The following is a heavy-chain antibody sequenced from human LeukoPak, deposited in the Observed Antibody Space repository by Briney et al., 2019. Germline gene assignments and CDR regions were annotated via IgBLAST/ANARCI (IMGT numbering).Heavy chain of an antibody. CDR1: GYRFHSYG. Sequence: GEALKISRKGSGYRFHSYGIGRVRHMPGTGQEWMGIIYLGDADTRTSPSLQGQVTISADKSISTAYLQWSSLKASDTAMYYCARRSAFEGILDYWGQGTLVTVSS. D-gene: IGHD3-3*02. CDR2: IYLGDADT. CDR3: ARRSAFEGILDY. J-gene: IGHJ4*02. V-gene: IGHV5-51*01.